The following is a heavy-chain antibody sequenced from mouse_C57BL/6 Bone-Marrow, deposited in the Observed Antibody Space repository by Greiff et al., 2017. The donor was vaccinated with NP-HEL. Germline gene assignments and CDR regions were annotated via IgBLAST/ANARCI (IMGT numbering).Heavy chain of an antibody. V-gene: IGHV5-6*01. D-gene: IGHD2-5*01. J-gene: IGHJ2*01. Sequence: EVQGVESGGDLVKPGGSLKLSCAASGFTFSSYGMSWVRQTPDKRLEWVANISSGGSYTYYPEHVKGRFTFSRDNAKNNLYIQMSRLKTEDTAMYYCARHYYSNYCDYWGQGTTLTVSS. CDR3: ARHYYSNYCDY. CDR1: GFTFSSYG. CDR2: ISSGGSYT.